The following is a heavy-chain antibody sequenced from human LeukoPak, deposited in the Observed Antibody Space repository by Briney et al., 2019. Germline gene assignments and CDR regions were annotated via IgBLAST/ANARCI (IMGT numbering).Heavy chain of an antibody. D-gene: IGHD2-2*01. Sequence: PGGSLRLSCAASGFTFSSYGMHWVRQAPGKGLEWVAVISYDGSNKYYADSVKGRFTISRDNSKNTLYLQMNSLRAEDTAVYYCAKGVVPATATSLFDYWGQGTLVTVSS. CDR1: GFTFSSYG. V-gene: IGHV3-30*18. J-gene: IGHJ4*02. CDR2: ISYDGSNK. CDR3: AKGVVPATATSLFDY.